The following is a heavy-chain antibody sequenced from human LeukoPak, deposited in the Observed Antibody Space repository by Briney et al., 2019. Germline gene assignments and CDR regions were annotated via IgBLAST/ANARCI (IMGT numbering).Heavy chain of an antibody. D-gene: IGHD2-8*01. Sequence: PGGSLRLSCAASGFTFSSYAMSWVRQAPGKGLEWVSAISGSGGSTYYADSVKGRFTISRDNSKNTLFLQMNSLRTEDTAVYYCARDPMADFDYWGQGTLVTVSS. CDR2: ISGSGGST. V-gene: IGHV3-23*01. J-gene: IGHJ4*02. CDR1: GFTFSSYA. CDR3: ARDPMADFDY.